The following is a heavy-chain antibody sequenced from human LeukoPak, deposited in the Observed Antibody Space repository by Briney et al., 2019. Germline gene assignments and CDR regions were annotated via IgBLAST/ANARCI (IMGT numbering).Heavy chain of an antibody. CDR3: ARASHPPDAFDI. CDR2: ISSSSSYI. J-gene: IGHJ3*02. CDR1: GFTFSSYS. V-gene: IGHV3-21*01. Sequence: PGGSLRLSCAASGFTFSSYSMNWVRQAPGKGLEGVSSISSSSSYIYYADSVKGRFTISRDNAKNSLYLQMNSLRAEDTAVYYCARASHPPDAFDIWGQGTMVTVSS.